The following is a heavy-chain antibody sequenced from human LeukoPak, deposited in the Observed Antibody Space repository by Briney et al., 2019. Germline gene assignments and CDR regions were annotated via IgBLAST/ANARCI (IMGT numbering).Heavy chain of an antibody. V-gene: IGHV3-30*04. Sequence: GGSLRLSCAASGFTFSGYAMHWVRQAPGKGLEWVAVISYDGSNEYYADSVKGRFTISSDNSKSTLYLQMNSLRAEDTAVYYCARDYYDSSGYYSAFDIWGQGTMVTVSS. CDR3: ARDYYDSSGYYSAFDI. D-gene: IGHD3-22*01. CDR2: ISYDGSNE. CDR1: GFTFSGYA. J-gene: IGHJ3*02.